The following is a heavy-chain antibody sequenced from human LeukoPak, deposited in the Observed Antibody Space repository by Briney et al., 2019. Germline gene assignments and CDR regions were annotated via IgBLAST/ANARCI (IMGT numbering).Heavy chain of an antibody. CDR2: ISSISSHI. V-gene: IGHV3-21*01. J-gene: IGHJ4*02. CDR3: ASSPPYCSSTNCYANY. CDR1: GFTFSTYT. D-gene: IGHD2-2*01. Sequence: GGSLRLSCAASGFTFSTYTMNWVRQAPGQGLEWVSSISSISSHIFYADSVMGRFTISRDNAKNSLYLQMSSLRAEDTAVYYCASSPPYCSSTNCYANYWGQGTLVTVSS.